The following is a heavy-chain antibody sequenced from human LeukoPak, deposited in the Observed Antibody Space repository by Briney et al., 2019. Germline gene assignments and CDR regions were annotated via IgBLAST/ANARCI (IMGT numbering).Heavy chain of an antibody. D-gene: IGHD3-10*01. Sequence: GASVKVSCKASGGTFSSYAISWVRQAPGQGLEWMGGIIPIFGTANYAQKFQGRVTITADKSTSTAYMELSSLRSEDTAVYYCAREPLNPMVRGNWFDPWGQGTLVTVSS. CDR1: GGTFSSYA. V-gene: IGHV1-69*06. J-gene: IGHJ5*02. CDR2: IIPIFGTA. CDR3: AREPLNPMVRGNWFDP.